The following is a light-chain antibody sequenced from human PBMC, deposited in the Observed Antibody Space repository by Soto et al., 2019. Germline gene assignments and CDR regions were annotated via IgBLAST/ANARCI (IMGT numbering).Light chain of an antibody. CDR1: QNINKW. J-gene: IGKJ1*01. V-gene: IGKV1-5*01. Sequence: DIQMTESPSTLSASVGDRGVITCRASQNINKWLAWYQQKPGKAPKFLIYDASTLETGVPSRFSGSGSGTEFTLTISSLQPDDFATFSCQQYDTFPRTFGQGTKEDIK. CDR3: QQYDTFPRT. CDR2: DAS.